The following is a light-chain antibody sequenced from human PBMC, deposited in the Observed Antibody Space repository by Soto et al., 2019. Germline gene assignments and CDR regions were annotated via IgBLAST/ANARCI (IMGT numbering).Light chain of an antibody. CDR1: QDISNH. CDR3: QQSYSTPFT. CDR2: DAS. Sequence: DIQLTQSPSSLSASVGDRVTITCQASQDISNHLNWYQQKPGKAPNLLIYDASDLETGVPSRFSGSGSGTDFTLTISSLQPEDFATYYCQQSYSTPFTFGPGTKVDIK. J-gene: IGKJ3*01. V-gene: IGKV1-39*01.